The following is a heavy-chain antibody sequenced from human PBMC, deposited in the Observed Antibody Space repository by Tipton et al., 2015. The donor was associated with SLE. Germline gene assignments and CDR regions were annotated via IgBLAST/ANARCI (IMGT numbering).Heavy chain of an antibody. D-gene: IGHD5/OR15-5a*01. V-gene: IGHV3-30*04. CDR2: ISYDGSNK. CDR3: AKEWSTPSWFDP. Sequence: SLRLSCAASGFTFSSYAMHWVRQAPGKGLEWVAVISYDGSNKYYADSVKGRFTISRDNSKNTLYLQMNSLRAEDTAVYYCAKEWSTPSWFDPWGQGTLVTVYS. CDR1: GFTFSSYA. J-gene: IGHJ5*02.